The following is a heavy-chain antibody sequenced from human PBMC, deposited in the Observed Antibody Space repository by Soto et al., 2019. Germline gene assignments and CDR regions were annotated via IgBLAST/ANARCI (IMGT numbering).Heavy chain of an antibody. V-gene: IGHV3-48*02. CDR3: ARRRDYYDSTGNWYFDL. D-gene: IGHD3-22*01. J-gene: IGHJ2*01. CDR1: GFTFNTYS. CDR2: ISSSTTII. Sequence: EVQLVESGGDLEQPGGSLRLSCAASGFTFNTYSMNWVRQAPGKGLEWVAYISSSTTIIYYADSVKGRFIVSRDNAKNSLFLQMNSLRDEDTAVYYWARRRDYYDSTGNWYFDLWGRGTRVTVSS.